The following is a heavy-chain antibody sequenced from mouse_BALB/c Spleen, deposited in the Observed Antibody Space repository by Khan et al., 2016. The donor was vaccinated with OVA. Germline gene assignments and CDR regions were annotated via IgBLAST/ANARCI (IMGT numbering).Heavy chain of an antibody. J-gene: IGHJ2*01. CDR3: VRGGIATGYFDY. V-gene: IGHV1-87*01. Sequence: QVQLQQSGTELARPGASVKLSCKASGYTFTSYWMQWVKQRPGQGLEWIGAIYPGDGNTRYTQKFKGKATLTADNSSSTAYMHLSSLASEYSAVDFCVRGGIATGYFDYWGQGTTLTVSS. CDR2: IYPGDGNT. CDR1: GYTFTSYW. D-gene: IGHD1-1*01.